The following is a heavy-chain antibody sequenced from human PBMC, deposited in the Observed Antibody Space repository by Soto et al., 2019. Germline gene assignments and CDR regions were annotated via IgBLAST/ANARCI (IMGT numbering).Heavy chain of an antibody. CDR3: AKDRHDFWSGYQSPQRIYYYYYYGMDV. J-gene: IGHJ6*02. CDR1: GFTFSSYG. Sequence: QPGGSLRLSCAASGFTFSSYGMHWVRQAPGKGLEWVAVISYDGSNKYYADSVKGRFTISRDNSKNTLYLQMNSLRAEDTAVYYCAKDRHDFWSGYQSPQRIYYYYYYGMDVWGQGTTVTVSS. D-gene: IGHD3-3*01. CDR2: ISYDGSNK. V-gene: IGHV3-30*18.